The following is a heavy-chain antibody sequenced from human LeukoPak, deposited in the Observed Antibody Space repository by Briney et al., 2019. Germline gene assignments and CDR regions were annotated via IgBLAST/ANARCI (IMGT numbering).Heavy chain of an antibody. V-gene: IGHV1-69*13. Sequence: SVKVSCKASGGTFSSYAISWVRQAPGQGLEWMGGIIPIFGTANYAQKFQGRITITADESTSTAYMELSSLRSEDTAVYYCASDVAGYDAFDIWGQGTMVTVSS. CDR1: GGTFSSYA. D-gene: IGHD6-19*01. J-gene: IGHJ3*02. CDR2: IIPIFGTA. CDR3: ASDVAGYDAFDI.